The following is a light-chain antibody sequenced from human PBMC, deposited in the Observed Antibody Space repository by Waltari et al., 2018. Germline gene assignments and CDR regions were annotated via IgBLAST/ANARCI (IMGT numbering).Light chain of an antibody. CDR3: QSYDSSLGGSV. CDR1: SSNIGAGYD. CDR2: GNS. V-gene: IGLV1-40*01. J-gene: IGLJ2*01. Sequence: QSGLTQPPSVSGAPGQRVTISCTGSSSNIGAGYDVHWYQLHPGTAPKLLIYGNSKRPSGVPHRFSGAKSGTSASLAITGLQAEDEAVYYCQSYDSSLGGSVFGGGTKLTVL.